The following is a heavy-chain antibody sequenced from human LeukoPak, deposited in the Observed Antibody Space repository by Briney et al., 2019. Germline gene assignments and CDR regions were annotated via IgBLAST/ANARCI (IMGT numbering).Heavy chain of an antibody. V-gene: IGHV4-38-2*01. CDR2: IYHSGST. D-gene: IGHD2-2*01. Sequence: PSETLSLTCAVSGYSIRSDSYWGWIRQPPGKGLEWIGYIYHSGSTYYNPSLKSRVTISVDTSKNQSSLKLSSVTAADTAVYYCARGSVVPAAKFDYWGQGTLVTVSS. CDR1: GYSIRSDSY. J-gene: IGHJ4*02. CDR3: ARGSVVPAAKFDY.